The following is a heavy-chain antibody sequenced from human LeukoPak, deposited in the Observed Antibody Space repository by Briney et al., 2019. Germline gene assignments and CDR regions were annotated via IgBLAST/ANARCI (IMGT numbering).Heavy chain of an antibody. CDR3: ARCVAAPQVNWFDP. Sequence: SETLSLTCTVSGGSISSGGYYWSWIRQHPGKGLEWIGYIYYSGSTYYNPSLKSRVTISVDTSKNQFSLKLSSVTAADTAVYYCARCVAAPQVNWFDPWGQGTLVTVSS. CDR1: GGSISSGGYY. D-gene: IGHD2-15*01. V-gene: IGHV4-30-4*08. CDR2: IYYSGST. J-gene: IGHJ5*02.